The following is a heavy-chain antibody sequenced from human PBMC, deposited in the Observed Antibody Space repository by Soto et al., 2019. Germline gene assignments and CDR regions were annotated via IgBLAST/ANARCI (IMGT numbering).Heavy chain of an antibody. Sequence: PGGSLRLSCAASGFTFSSYSMNWVRQAPGKGLEWVSSISSSSSYIYYADSVKGRFTISRDNARNSLYLQMNSLRAEDTAVYYCARDRIAAAGRGPYYYYGMDVWGQGTPVTVSS. CDR1: GFTFSSYS. CDR2: ISSSSSYI. V-gene: IGHV3-21*01. D-gene: IGHD6-13*01. CDR3: ARDRIAAAGRGPYYYYGMDV. J-gene: IGHJ6*02.